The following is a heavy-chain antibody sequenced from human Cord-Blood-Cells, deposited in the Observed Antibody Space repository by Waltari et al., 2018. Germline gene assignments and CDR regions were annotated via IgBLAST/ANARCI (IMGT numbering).Heavy chain of an antibody. D-gene: IGHD2-2*01. CDR2: INHSGST. V-gene: IGHV4-34*01. CDR1: GGSFSGYY. J-gene: IGHJ6*03. Sequence: QVQLQQWGAGLLKPSETLSLTCAVYGGSFSGYYWSWIRQPPGKGLEWIGEINHSGSTNYNPSLKSRVTISVDTAKNQFSLKLSSVTAADTAVYYCARWVPDIVVVPAGIKDHYYYMDVWGKGTTVTVSS. CDR3: ARWVPDIVVVPAGIKDHYYYMDV.